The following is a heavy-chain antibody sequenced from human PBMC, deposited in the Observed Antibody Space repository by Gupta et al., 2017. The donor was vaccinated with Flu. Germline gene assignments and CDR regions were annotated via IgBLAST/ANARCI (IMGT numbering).Heavy chain of an antibody. D-gene: IGHD6-19*01. Sequence: HLVESGGGVVQPGRSLRLSCAASGFTFDDYAMHWVRQGPGQGLEWGSAVSWSSGKIMYAESVKGRFTISRDNAKNLVYLKMNSLRPEDTAVYYCARDIARTRGMAVSGIDYWGQGTLVSVSS. CDR2: VSWSSGKI. J-gene: IGHJ4*02. V-gene: IGHV3-9*01. CDR3: ARDIARTRGMAVSGIDY. CDR1: GFTFDDYA.